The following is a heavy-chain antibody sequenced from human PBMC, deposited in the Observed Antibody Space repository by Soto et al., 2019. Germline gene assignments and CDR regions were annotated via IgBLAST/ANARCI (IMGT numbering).Heavy chain of an antibody. CDR2: IYYSGST. Sequence: SETLCLTCTVSGGSISSYYWSWIRQPPGKGLEWIGYIYYSGSTNYNPSLKSRVTISVDTSKNQFSLKLSSVTAADTAVYYCAGYDYDSYFDYWGQGTLVTVSS. V-gene: IGHV4-59*08. D-gene: IGHD5-12*01. J-gene: IGHJ4*02. CDR1: GGSISSYY. CDR3: AGYDYDSYFDY.